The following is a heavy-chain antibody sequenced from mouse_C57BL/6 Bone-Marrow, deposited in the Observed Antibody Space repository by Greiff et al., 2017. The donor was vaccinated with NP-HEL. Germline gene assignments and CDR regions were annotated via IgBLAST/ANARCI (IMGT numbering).Heavy chain of an antibody. V-gene: IGHV5-6*01. CDR2: ISSGGSYT. CDR3: ARHSFFLAY. CDR1: GFTFSSYG. J-gene: IGHJ3*01. Sequence: EVQLMESGGDLVKPGGSLKLSCAASGFTFSSYGMSWVRQTPDKRLEWVATISSGGSYTYYPDSVKGRFTISRDNAKNTLYLQMSSLKSEDTAMYYCARHSFFLAYWGQGTLVTVSA.